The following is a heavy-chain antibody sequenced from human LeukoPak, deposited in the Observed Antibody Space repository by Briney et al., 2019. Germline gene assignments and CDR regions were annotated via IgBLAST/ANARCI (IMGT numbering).Heavy chain of an antibody. V-gene: IGHV3-21*06. D-gene: IGHD3-3*01. CDR2: IPGNSRYI. CDR1: GFTFSTYS. CDR3: ARGGAFGVDRNDY. Sequence: NAGGSLRLSCAASGFTFSTYSMTWVRQAPGKGLEWVSSIPGNSRYIYYADPVKGRFTISRDNAKNSLFLQMSSLTAEDTAVYYCARGGAFGVDRNDYWGQGTLVTVSS. J-gene: IGHJ4*02.